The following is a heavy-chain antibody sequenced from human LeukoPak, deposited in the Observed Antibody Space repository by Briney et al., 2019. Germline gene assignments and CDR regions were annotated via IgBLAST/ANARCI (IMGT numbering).Heavy chain of an antibody. D-gene: IGHD2-21*02. CDR1: GFTFTNYW. V-gene: IGHV3-7*01. CDR3: ARDASLYCAGDTCYWAFDH. CDR2: IKHDESKT. Sequence: TGGSLRLSCAASGFTFTNYWMSWVRLAPGKGPEWVANIKHDESKTYYDDSVKGRFTISRDNAKNSLFLQMNSLRAEDTAVYYCARDASLYCAGDTCYWAFDHWGQGTLVTVSS. J-gene: IGHJ4*02.